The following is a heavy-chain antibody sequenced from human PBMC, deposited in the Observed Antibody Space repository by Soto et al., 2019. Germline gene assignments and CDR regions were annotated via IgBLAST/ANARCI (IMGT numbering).Heavy chain of an antibody. Sequence: GESLKISCKGSGYSFTSYWISWVRQMPGKGLEWMGRIDPSDSYTNYSPSFQGHVTISTDKSISAAYLQWSNLKASDTAMYCCARSPPLPYDSWGQGTLVTVSS. V-gene: IGHV5-10-1*01. CDR3: ARSPPLPYDS. J-gene: IGHJ5*01. CDR2: IDPSDSYT. CDR1: GYSFTSYW.